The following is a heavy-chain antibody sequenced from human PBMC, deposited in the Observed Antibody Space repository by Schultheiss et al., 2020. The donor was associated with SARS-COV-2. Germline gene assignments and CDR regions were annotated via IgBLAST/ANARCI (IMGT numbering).Heavy chain of an antibody. D-gene: IGHD6-19*01. J-gene: IGHJ6*02. Sequence: SVKVSCKASGYTFTSYGISWVRQAPGQGLEWMGWIIPIFGTTNYAQNFQGRVTITADESTSTAYMELSSLRSEDTAVYYCARWGWLVPYYYGMDVWGQGTTVTVSS. V-gene: IGHV1-69*13. CDR1: GYTFTSYG. CDR2: IIPIFGTT. CDR3: ARWGWLVPYYYGMDV.